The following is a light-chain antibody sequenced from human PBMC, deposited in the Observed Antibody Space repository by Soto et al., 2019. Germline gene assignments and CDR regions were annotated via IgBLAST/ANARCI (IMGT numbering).Light chain of an antibody. Sequence: IQVTQSPSSLSASVGDRVTITCRASQSISSYLNWYQQKPGKAPNLLIYAASSLQSGVPSRFSGSGSGTDFTLTISSLQPEDFVTYYCLQDYNYPRTFGQGTKVDI. CDR2: AAS. J-gene: IGKJ1*01. CDR1: QSISSY. CDR3: LQDYNYPRT. V-gene: IGKV1-6*01.